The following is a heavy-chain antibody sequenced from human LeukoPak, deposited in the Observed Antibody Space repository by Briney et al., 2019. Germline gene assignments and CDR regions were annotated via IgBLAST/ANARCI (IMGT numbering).Heavy chain of an antibody. Sequence: IRSKANSYATAYAASVKGRFTISRDDSKNTAYLQMNSLKTEDTAVYYCTRSIAVAGTMADYWGQGTLVTVSS. CDR2: IRSKANSYAT. J-gene: IGHJ4*02. CDR3: TRSIAVAGTMADY. D-gene: IGHD6-19*01. V-gene: IGHV3-73*01.